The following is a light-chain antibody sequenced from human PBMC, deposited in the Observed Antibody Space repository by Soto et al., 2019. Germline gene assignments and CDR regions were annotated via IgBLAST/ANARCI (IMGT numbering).Light chain of an antibody. V-gene: IGLV2-8*01. CDR1: ISDVGGYNY. CDR2: EVN. CDR3: SSYAGCDNVA. J-gene: IGLJ2*01. Sequence: QSVLTQPPSASGSPGQSVTISCTGTISDVGGYNYVSWYQHHPGKAPKLMIYEVNKRPSGVPDRFSGSKSGNTASLTVSGLQAEDEAEYHCSSYAGCDNVAFGGGTKLTVL.